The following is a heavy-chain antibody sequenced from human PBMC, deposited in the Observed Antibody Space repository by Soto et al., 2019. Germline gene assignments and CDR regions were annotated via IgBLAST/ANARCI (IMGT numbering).Heavy chain of an antibody. J-gene: IGHJ4*02. CDR3: AHSPGGAAPDY. Sequence: QITLKESGPTLVKPTQTLTLTCTFSGFSLSARGVGVGWIRQPPGKALEWLALIYWNDDKRYSPSLQSRLTITKDDSKNQVVFSMTNVDPADTATYYCAHSPGGAAPDYWGQGTMVTVSS. V-gene: IGHV2-5*01. CDR2: IYWNDDK. D-gene: IGHD6-6*01. CDR1: GFSLSARGVG.